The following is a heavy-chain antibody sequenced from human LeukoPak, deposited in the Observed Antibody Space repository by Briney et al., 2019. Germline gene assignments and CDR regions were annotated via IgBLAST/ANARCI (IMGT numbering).Heavy chain of an antibody. J-gene: IGHJ6*03. V-gene: IGHV3-9*01. CDR3: ARDSGDGGPLYYYYYYMDV. CDR2: ISWNSGSI. Sequence: GGSLRLSCAASGFTFDDYAMHWVRQAPGKGLEWVSGISWNSGSIGYADSVKGRFTISRDNAKNSLYLQMNSLRAEDTAVYYCARDSGDGGPLYYYYYYMDVWGKGTTVTVSS. CDR1: GFTFDDYA. D-gene: IGHD2-21*02.